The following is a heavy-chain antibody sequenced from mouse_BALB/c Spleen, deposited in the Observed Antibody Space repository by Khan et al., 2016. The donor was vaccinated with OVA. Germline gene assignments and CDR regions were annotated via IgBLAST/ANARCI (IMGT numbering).Heavy chain of an antibody. V-gene: IGHV5-6-4*01. J-gene: IGHJ3*01. Sequence: EVKLVESGGDLVKPGGSLKLSCAASGFTFSSYTMSWVRLTPEKRLEWVATITSGGSYTYYPDSVKGRFTISRDNAKNTLYLQMSSLKSEDTAMYYCTASYWGQGTLVTVSA. CDR1: GFTFSSYT. CDR3: TASY. CDR2: ITSGGSYT.